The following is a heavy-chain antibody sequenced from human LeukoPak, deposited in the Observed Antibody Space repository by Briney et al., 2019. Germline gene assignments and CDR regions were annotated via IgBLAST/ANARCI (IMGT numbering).Heavy chain of an antibody. CDR3: ATNLYYDFWSGYSVPLGDFDY. CDR1: GGSISSSSYY. V-gene: IGHV4-39*01. D-gene: IGHD3-3*01. J-gene: IGHJ4*02. CDR2: IYYSGST. Sequence: PSETLSLTCTVSGGSISSSSYYWGWIRQPPGKGLEWIGSIYYSGSTYYNPSLKSRVTISVDTSKNQFSLKLSSVTAADTAVYYCATNLYYDFWSGYSVPLGDFDYWGQGTLVTVSS.